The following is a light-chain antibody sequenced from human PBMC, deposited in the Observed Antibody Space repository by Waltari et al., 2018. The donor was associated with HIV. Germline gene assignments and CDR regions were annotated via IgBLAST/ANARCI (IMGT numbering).Light chain of an antibody. CDR2: RNN. Sequence: QSVLTQPPSASRNPGQRATIRRFGGISNLGRNLVSWYHQLPGAPPKRLSYRNNQRPAGVPDRFSGSESGTSASLAISGLRSEDEADYYWAAWDDSLSGFYVVGTGTKVTV. CDR3: AAWDDSLSGFYV. CDR1: ISNLGRNL. V-gene: IGLV1-47*01. J-gene: IGLJ1*01.